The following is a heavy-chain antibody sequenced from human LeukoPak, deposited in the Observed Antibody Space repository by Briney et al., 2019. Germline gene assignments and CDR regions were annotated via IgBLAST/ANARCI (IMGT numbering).Heavy chain of an antibody. D-gene: IGHD3-16*01. CDR3: ARDPYDYVWGSSASGY. CDR2: IYSGGST. Sequence: GGSLRLSCAASGFTVSSNYMSWVRQAPGKGLEWVSVIYSGGSTYYADSVKGRFTISRDNSKNTLYLQMNSLRAEDTAVYYCARDPYDYVWGSSASGYWGQGTLVTVSS. J-gene: IGHJ4*02. CDR1: GFTVSSNY. V-gene: IGHV3-66*01.